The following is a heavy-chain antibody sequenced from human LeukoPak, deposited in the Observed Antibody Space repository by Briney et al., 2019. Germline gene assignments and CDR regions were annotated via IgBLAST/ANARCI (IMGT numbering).Heavy chain of an antibody. CDR1: GFSFSSNG. J-gene: IGHJ4*02. CDR2: IWYDGSNK. Sequence: GRSLRLSCAASGFSFSSNGMHRVRQAPGTGLGWVAVIWYDGSNKYYADSVKGRFTISRENSKNTLYLQMNSPRAADTAVYYCSRVNDYSNCFDYWGQGPLVTVSS. CDR3: SRVNDYSNCFDY. V-gene: IGHV3-33*01. D-gene: IGHD4-11*01.